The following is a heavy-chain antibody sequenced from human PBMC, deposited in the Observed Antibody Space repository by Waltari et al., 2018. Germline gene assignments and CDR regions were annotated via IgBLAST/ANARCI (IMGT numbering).Heavy chain of an antibody. CDR1: GITFSRYW. CDR2: INSDGSST. V-gene: IGHV3-74*01. Sequence: EVQLVESGGGLVQPGGSLRLSCAASGITFSRYWMPWVRPAPGKGLVWVSRINSDGSSTSYADSVKGRFTISRDNAKNTLYLQMNSLRAEDTAVYYCATCYYYDSSGNYYVSDYWGQGTLVTVSS. D-gene: IGHD3-22*01. J-gene: IGHJ4*02. CDR3: ATCYYYDSSGNYYVSDY.